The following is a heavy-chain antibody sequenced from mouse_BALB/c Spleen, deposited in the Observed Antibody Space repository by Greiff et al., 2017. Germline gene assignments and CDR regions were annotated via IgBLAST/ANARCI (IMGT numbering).Heavy chain of an antibody. CDR1: GYTFSSYW. D-gene: IGHD3-2*02. V-gene: IGHV1-9*01. CDR3: ARSGGYWCFDV. Sequence: QVQLQQSGAELMKPGASVKISCKATGYTFSSYWIEWVKQRPGHGLEWIGEILPGSGSTNYNEKFKGKATFTADTSSNTAYMQLSSLTSEDSAVYYCARSGGYWCFDVWGEGTTVTVSS. J-gene: IGHJ1*01. CDR2: ILPGSGST.